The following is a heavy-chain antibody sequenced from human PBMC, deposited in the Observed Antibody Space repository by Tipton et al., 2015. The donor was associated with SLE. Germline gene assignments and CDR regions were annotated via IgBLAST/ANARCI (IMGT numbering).Heavy chain of an antibody. D-gene: IGHD3-22*01. J-gene: IGHJ4*02. Sequence: LRLSCAASGFTFSSYAMSWVRQAPGKGLEWVSAISGSGGSTYYADSVKGRFTISRDNSKNTLYLQMNSLRAEDTAVYYCATYYYDSSGYHFDYWGQGTLVTVSS. CDR1: GFTFSSYA. CDR2: ISGSGGST. CDR3: ATYYYDSSGYHFDY. V-gene: IGHV3-23*01.